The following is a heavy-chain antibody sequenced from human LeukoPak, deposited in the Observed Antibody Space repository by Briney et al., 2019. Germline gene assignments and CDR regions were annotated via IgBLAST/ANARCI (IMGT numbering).Heavy chain of an antibody. Sequence: SETLSLTCAVSGGSMRNYYWSWIRQPPGKGLEWIGYTYDSGSSSYNPSLRSRVSISIDTSKNQFSLNLSSVTAADTAVYYCARGWASSWYYFDFWGQGTMVTVSS. CDR3: ARGWASSWYYFDF. J-gene: IGHJ4*02. V-gene: IGHV4-59*01. CDR1: GGSMRNYY. CDR2: TYDSGSS. D-gene: IGHD2-2*01.